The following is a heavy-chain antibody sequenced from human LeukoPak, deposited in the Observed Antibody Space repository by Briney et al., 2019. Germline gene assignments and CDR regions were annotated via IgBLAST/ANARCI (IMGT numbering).Heavy chain of an antibody. Sequence: GESLKISCKGSGFRFTSYWIGWVRQMHGKGLEWMGIIYPGDSDTRYSPSFQGQVTISADKSISTAYMQSSSLKASDTAMYYCARRDGYSYFDYCGQGTLVTVSS. V-gene: IGHV5-51*01. CDR3: ARRDGYSYFDY. CDR2: IYPGDSDT. D-gene: IGHD5-24*01. CDR1: GFRFTSYW. J-gene: IGHJ4*02.